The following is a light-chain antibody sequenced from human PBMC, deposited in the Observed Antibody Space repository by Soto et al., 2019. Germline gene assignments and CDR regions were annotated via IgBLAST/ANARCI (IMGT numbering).Light chain of an antibody. V-gene: IGKV3-15*01. J-gene: IGKJ1*01. CDR1: QTVGSN. Sequence: EIVMTQSPATLSVSPGERATLSCRASQTVGSNLAWYQQKPGQVPRLLIYGASTRATGIPARFSGSGSGTEFPLTISSLQSEDFAVYYCQQYNNWPRTFGQGTKVEIK. CDR3: QQYNNWPRT. CDR2: GAS.